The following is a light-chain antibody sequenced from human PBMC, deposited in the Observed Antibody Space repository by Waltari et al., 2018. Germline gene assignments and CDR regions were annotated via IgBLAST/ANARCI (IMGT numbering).Light chain of an antibody. CDR1: SSDDGGYND. CDR2: DVS. J-gene: IGLJ3*02. CDR3: CSFTSRSTWV. Sequence: QSALTQPASVSGSPGQSITISCTGTSSDDGGYNDVSSYQQHPGKVPKLLIFDVSNRPSGVSNRFSGSKSGNTASLTISGLQAEDESDYYCCSFTSRSTWVFGGGTKLTVL. V-gene: IGLV2-14*01.